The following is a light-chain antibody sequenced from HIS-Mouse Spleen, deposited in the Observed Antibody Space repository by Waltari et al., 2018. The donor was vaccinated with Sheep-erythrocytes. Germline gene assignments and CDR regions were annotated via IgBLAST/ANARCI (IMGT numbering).Light chain of an antibody. CDR3: SSYTSSSTWV. Sequence: QSALTQPASVAGSPGQSIPISCTGTSSDVVCYNYVSWYQQHPGQAPKLMIYEVSNRPSGVSNRFSGSKSGNTASLTISGLQAEDEADYYCSSYTSSSTWVFGGGTKLTVL. V-gene: IGLV2-14*01. CDR1: SSDVVCYNY. CDR2: EVS. J-gene: IGLJ3*02.